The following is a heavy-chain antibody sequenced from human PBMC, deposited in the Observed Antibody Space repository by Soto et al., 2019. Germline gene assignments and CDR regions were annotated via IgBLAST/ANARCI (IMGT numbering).Heavy chain of an antibody. Sequence: GGSLRLSCAASGFTFSTFAMSWVRQAPGGGLEWVSSISGRGTIIYYAHSVNGRFIISRDNSQSALYLQMNSLRAEDTAVYYCARTYYDILTGSNWFDPWGQGTLVTVSS. CDR2: ISGRGTII. CDR3: ARTYYDILTGSNWFDP. D-gene: IGHD3-9*01. V-gene: IGHV3-23*01. CDR1: GFTFSTFA. J-gene: IGHJ5*02.